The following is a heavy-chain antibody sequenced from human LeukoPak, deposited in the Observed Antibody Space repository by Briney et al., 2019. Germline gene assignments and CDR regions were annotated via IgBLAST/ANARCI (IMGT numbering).Heavy chain of an antibody. CDR3: ASSGSYSGQFDY. V-gene: IGHV4-59*08. CDR1: GGSISSYY. CDR2: IYYSGST. J-gene: IGHJ4*02. Sequence: SETLSLTCTVSGGSISSYYWSWIRQPPGKGLEWIGYIYYSGSTNYNPSLKSRVTISVATSKNQFSLKLSSVTAADTAVYYCASSGSYSGQFDYWGQGTLVTVSS. D-gene: IGHD1-26*01.